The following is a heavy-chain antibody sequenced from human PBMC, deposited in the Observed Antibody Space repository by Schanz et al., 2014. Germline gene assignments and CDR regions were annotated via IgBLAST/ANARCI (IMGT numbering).Heavy chain of an antibody. D-gene: IGHD2-21*01. V-gene: IGHV4-34*01. CDR3: ARTFRCGGGECSTWAD. J-gene: IGHJ4*02. CDR1: GGPFSGY. CDR2: INHSGST. Sequence: QVQLQQWGAGLLKPSETLSLTCAVSGGPFSGYWGWIRQPPGKGLEWIGEINHSGSTNYNPTLKSRVTISVGTSRNQFSLKLSSVTAADTAVYYCARTFRCGGGECSTWADWGQGTLVTVSS.